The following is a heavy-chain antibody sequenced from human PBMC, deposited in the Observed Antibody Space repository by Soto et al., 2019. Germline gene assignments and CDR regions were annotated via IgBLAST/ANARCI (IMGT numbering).Heavy chain of an antibody. Sequence: QVQLQESGPGLVKPSQTLSLTCTVSGGSISSGGYYWSWIRQHPGKGLEWIGYIYYSGSTYYNPSLKSRVTISVDTSKNQFSLKLSSVTAADTAVYYCARALRSHCSSTSCYFNDWFDPWGQGTLVTVSS. CDR1: GGSISSGGYY. CDR2: IYYSGST. V-gene: IGHV4-31*03. CDR3: ARALRSHCSSTSCYFNDWFDP. D-gene: IGHD2-2*01. J-gene: IGHJ5*02.